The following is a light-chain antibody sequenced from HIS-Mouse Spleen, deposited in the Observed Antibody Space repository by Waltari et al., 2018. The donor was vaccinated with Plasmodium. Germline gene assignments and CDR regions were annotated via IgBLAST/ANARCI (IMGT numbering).Light chain of an antibody. Sequence: QSALTQPASVSGSPGKSITISCTGTSRDVGGYYYVPWYQQHQGKAPKLMIYNSSKRPSGVSNRFSGSKSGNTASLTISGLQAEDEADYYCSSYTSSSTLNYVFGTGTKVTVL. CDR3: SSYTSSSTLNYV. V-gene: IGLV2-14*03. J-gene: IGLJ1*01. CDR2: NSS. CDR1: SRDVGGYYY.